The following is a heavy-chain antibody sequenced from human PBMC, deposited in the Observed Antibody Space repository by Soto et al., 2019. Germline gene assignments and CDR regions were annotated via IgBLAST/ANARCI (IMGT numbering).Heavy chain of an antibody. CDR3: AKYLVVPGAIWGSYYYYGMDV. D-gene: IGHD2-2*01. CDR1: GGTFSSYA. J-gene: IGHJ6*02. CDR2: IIPIFGTA. V-gene: IGHV1-69*13. Sequence: ASVKVSCKASGGTFSSYAISWVRQAPGQGLEWMGGIIPIFGTANYAQKFQGRVTITADESTSTAYMELSSLRSEDTAVYYCAKYLVVPGAIWGSYYYYGMDVWGQGTTVTVSS.